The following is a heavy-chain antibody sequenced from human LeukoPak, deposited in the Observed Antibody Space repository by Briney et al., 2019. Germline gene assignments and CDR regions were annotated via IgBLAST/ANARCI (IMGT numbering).Heavy chain of an antibody. V-gene: IGHV1-69*04. J-gene: IGHJ6*02. CDR2: IIPLLGVS. Sequence: ASVKVSCKASGGSFSSYVITWVRQAPGQGLEWMGRIIPLLGVSNFAQKFQGRVTITADKSTNTAHMELRSLRSDDTAVYYCVREVSMVRGVITFYHYNGMDVWGQGTAVTVSS. CDR3: VREVSMVRGVITFYHYNGMDV. CDR1: GGSFSSYV. D-gene: IGHD3-10*01.